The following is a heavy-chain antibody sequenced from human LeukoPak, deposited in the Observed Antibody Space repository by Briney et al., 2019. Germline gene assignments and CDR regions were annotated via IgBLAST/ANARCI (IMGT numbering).Heavy chain of an antibody. CDR2: IYSGGGT. J-gene: IGHJ3*02. V-gene: IGHV3-66*01. CDR3: ARGDYYDSSGKHAFDI. Sequence: GGSLRLSCEASGFTVSSSYMSWVRKAPGKGLEWVSIIYSGGGTYYADSVKGRFTISRDNSKNTLYLQVNSLRAEDTAMYYCARGDYYDSSGKHAFDIWGQGTMVTVSS. D-gene: IGHD3-22*01. CDR1: GFTVSSSY.